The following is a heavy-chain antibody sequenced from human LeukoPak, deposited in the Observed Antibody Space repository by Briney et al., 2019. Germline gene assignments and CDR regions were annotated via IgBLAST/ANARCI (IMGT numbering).Heavy chain of an antibody. Sequence: GGSLRLSCAASGFTFSSYGMHWVRQAPGKGLEWVANIKEDGSAEFYVDSVKGRFTISRDNAKNSLYLQMNSLRVEDTAVYYCAGVVGGSTGGYFAYWGLGTLVTVSS. CDR3: AGVVGGSTGGYFAY. CDR1: GFTFSSYG. D-gene: IGHD2-8*02. CDR2: IKEDGSAE. V-gene: IGHV3-7*04. J-gene: IGHJ4*02.